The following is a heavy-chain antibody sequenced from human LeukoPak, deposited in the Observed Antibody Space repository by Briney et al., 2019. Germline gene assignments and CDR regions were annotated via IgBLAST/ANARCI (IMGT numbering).Heavy chain of an antibody. D-gene: IGHD3-9*01. CDR1: GGTFSSYA. J-gene: IGHJ5*02. CDR2: IIPIFGTA. Sequence: SVKVSCKASGGTFSSYAISWVRQAPGQGLEWMGGIIPIFGTANYAQNFQGRVTITADKSTSTAYMELSSLRSEDTAVYYCARDDYDILTGYPNWFDPWGQGTLVTVSS. CDR3: ARDDYDILTGYPNWFDP. V-gene: IGHV1-69*06.